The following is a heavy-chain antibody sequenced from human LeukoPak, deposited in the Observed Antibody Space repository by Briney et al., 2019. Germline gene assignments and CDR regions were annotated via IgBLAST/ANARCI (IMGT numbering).Heavy chain of an antibody. D-gene: IGHD6-13*01. CDR2: IYYSGST. CDR1: GGSISSCGYY. CDR3: ASRLRSSSWYNY. Sequence: SETLSLTCTVSGGSISSCGYYWSWIRQHPGKGLEWIGYIYYSGSTYYNPSLKSRVTISVDTSKNQFSLKLSSVTAADTAVYYCASRLRSSSWYNYWGQGTLVTVSS. V-gene: IGHV4-31*03. J-gene: IGHJ4*02.